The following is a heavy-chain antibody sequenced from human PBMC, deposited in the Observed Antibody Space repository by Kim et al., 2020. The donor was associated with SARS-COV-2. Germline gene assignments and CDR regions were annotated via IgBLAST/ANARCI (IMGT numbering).Heavy chain of an antibody. CDR1: GGSFSGYY. J-gene: IGHJ4*02. CDR2: INHSGST. CDR3: AIAAAGTGGNY. V-gene: IGHV4-34*01. D-gene: IGHD6-13*01. Sequence: SETLSLTCAVYGGSFSGYYWSWIRQPPGKGLEWIGEINHSGSTNYNPSLKSRVTISVDTSKNQFSLKLSSVTAADTAVYYCAIAAAGTGGNYWGQGTLVTVSS.